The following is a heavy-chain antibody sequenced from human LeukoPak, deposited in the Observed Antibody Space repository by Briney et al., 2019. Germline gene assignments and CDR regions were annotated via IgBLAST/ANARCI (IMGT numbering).Heavy chain of an antibody. D-gene: IGHD1-26*01. Sequence: GGTLRLSCAASGFTSSSYSMNWVRQAPGKGLEWVSFISSSSSYIYYADSVKGRFTISRDNAKNSLYLQMNSLRAEDTAVYYCARDSDRVGATPSFYWGQGTLVTVSS. J-gene: IGHJ4*02. CDR2: ISSSSSYI. CDR1: GFTSSSYS. CDR3: ARDSDRVGATPSFY. V-gene: IGHV3-21*01.